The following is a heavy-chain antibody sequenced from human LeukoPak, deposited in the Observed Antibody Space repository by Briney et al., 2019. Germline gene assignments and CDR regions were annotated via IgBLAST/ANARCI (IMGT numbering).Heavy chain of an antibody. D-gene: IGHD3-10*01. V-gene: IGHV1-18*01. Sequence: ASVKVSCKTSGYTFTDYDITWVRQAPGQGLEWMGRVSPYNGNTYYSQRFQDRVIITKDTSTGTAYVDLRDLRTDDTATYYCARNGRVRRVVKDLFEYWGQGTLVAVSS. J-gene: IGHJ4*02. CDR3: ARNGRVRRVVKDLFEY. CDR2: VSPYNGNT. CDR1: GYTFTDYD.